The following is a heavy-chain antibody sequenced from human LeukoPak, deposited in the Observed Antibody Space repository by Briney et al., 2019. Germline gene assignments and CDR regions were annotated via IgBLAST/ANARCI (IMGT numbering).Heavy chain of an antibody. CDR1: GFTFSSYE. Sequence: GGSLRLSCAASGFTFSSYEMSWVRQAPGKGREWVSYISSSGSTIYYADSVKGRFTISRDNAKNSLYLQLNSLRAEDTAGYYCAREQDDILTGYCPFDYWGQGTLVTVSS. CDR3: AREQDDILTGYCPFDY. J-gene: IGHJ4*02. D-gene: IGHD3-9*01. V-gene: IGHV3-48*03. CDR2: ISSSGSTI.